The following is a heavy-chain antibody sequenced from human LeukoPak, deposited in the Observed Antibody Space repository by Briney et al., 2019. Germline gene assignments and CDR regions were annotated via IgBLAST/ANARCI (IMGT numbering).Heavy chain of an antibody. CDR2: IKQDGSEK. Sequence: QTGGSLRLSCAASGFTFSSYWMSWVRQAPGKGLEWVANIKQDGSEKYYVDSVKGRFTVSRDNAKNTLYLQMNNLRPEDTATYYCVTYNWEYEADYWGQGTLVTVSS. J-gene: IGHJ4*02. CDR1: GFTFSSYW. V-gene: IGHV3-7*01. D-gene: IGHD1-20*01. CDR3: VTYNWEYEADY.